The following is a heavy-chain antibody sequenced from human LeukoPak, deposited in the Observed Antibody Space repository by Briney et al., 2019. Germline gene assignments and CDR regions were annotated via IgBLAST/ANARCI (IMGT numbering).Heavy chain of an antibody. CDR2: ISSSSRYI. D-gene: IGHD5-24*01. CDR3: ARPSPPGDGYNPSDH. CDR1: GFTFSSYS. Sequence: PGGSLRLSCAASGFTFSSYSMNWVRQAPGKGLEGVSSISSSSRYIYYADSVKGRFTISRDNAKNSLYLQMNSLRAEDTAVYYCARPSPPGDGYNPSDHWGQGSLVIVSS. J-gene: IGHJ4*02. V-gene: IGHV3-21*01.